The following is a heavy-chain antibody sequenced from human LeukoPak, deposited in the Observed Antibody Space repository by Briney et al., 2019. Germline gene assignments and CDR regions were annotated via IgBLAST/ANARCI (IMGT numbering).Heavy chain of an antibody. J-gene: IGHJ4*02. V-gene: IGHV3-48*03. Sequence: PGGSLRLSCAASGFTFSSYEMNWVRQAPGEGLEWVSYIGNSGGTIYYADSVKGRFTISRDNAKNSLYLQMNSLRAEDTAVYYCARSHIAARSKSFDYWGQGTLVTVSS. CDR2: IGNSGGTI. CDR3: ARSHIAARSKSFDY. D-gene: IGHD6-6*01. CDR1: GFTFSSYE.